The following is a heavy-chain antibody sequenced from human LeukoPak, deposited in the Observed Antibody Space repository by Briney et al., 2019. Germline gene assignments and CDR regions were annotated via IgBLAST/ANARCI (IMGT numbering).Heavy chain of an antibody. CDR1: GGSISSSGYY. CDR3: ARSVVSDSSGSGNYGN. V-gene: IGHV4-39*01. J-gene: IGHJ4*02. Sequence: PSETLSLTCTVSGGSISSSGYYWGWIRQPPGKGLEWIGNMYYSGSTYFNPSLKSRVTISVDTSKNRFSLKLTSVTAADTAVYYCARSVVSDSSGSGNYGNWRQGTLVTVSS. D-gene: IGHD3-10*01. CDR2: MYYSGST.